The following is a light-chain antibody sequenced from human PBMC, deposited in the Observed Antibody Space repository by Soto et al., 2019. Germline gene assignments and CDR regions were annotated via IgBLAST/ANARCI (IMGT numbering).Light chain of an antibody. CDR2: KAS. CDR1: QSINSW. J-gene: IGKJ1*01. Sequence: IQMTQSPSTLSASVGDRVTITCRASQSINSWLAWYQQKPRKAPKLLIYKASSLESGVPSRFSGSGSGTEFTLTISSLQPDDFATYYCQQYHTYSPWTFGQGTKVEIK. CDR3: QQYHTYSPWT. V-gene: IGKV1-5*03.